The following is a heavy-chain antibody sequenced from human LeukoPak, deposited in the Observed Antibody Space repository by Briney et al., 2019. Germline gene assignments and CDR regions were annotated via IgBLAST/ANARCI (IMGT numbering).Heavy chain of an antibody. CDR2: ISYAGSNK. CDR1: GFTFSSYA. D-gene: IGHD2-21*02. V-gene: IGHV3-30-3*01. CDR3: ARYCAADCYKGMDV. J-gene: IGHJ6*02. Sequence: PGRSLRLSCAASGFTFSSYAMHWVRQAPGKGLEWVAVISYAGSNKYYADSVKGRFTISRDNSKNTLYLQMNSLRAEDTAVYYCARYCAADCYKGMDVWGQGTTVTVSS.